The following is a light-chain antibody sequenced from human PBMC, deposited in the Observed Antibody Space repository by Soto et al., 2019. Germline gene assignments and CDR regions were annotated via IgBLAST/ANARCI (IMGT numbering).Light chain of an antibody. CDR1: QSISSY. CDR2: AAS. CDR3: QQSDSTPQYT. Sequence: DIQMTQSPSSLSASVGDRVTITCRASQSISSYLNWYQQKPGKAPKLLIYAASSLQSGVPSRFSGSGSGTDFTLTISSLQPEDFATYYCQQSDSTPQYTFGQGTKVDIK. V-gene: IGKV1-39*01. J-gene: IGKJ2*01.